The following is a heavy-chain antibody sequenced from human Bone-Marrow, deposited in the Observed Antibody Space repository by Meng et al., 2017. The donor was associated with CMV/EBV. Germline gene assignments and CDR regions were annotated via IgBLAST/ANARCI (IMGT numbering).Heavy chain of an antibody. V-gene: IGHV3-30*02. CDR2: IRYDGSNK. Sequence: GGSLRLSCAASGFTLERTSMKWVRQAPGKGLEWVAFIRYDGSNKYYADSVKGRFTISRDNSKNTLYLQMNSLRAEDTAVYYCAKDSVGAFDIWGQGTMVPSPQ. J-gene: IGHJ3*02. CDR3: AKDSVGAFDI. D-gene: IGHD3-10*01. CDR1: GFTLERTS.